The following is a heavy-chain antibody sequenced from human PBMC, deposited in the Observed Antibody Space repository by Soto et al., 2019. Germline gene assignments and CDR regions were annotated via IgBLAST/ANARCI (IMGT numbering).Heavy chain of an antibody. J-gene: IGHJ4*02. CDR3: ARSGGGLDY. V-gene: IGHV3-66*01. CDR2: VYADGAT. CDR1: GFTVSNYH. D-gene: IGHD3-10*01. Sequence: EVQLVESGGGLVQPGESLRLSCAASGFTVSNYHMTWVRQAPGKGLEWVSAVYADGATSHADSVKDRFTVSRDNSRNTLNLQMSGVRAEDTAVYYCARSGGGLDYWGQGTLVTVSS.